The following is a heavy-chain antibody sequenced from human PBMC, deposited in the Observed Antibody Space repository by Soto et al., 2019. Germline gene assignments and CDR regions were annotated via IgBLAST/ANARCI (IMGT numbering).Heavy chain of an antibody. Sequence: QVQLVESGGGVVQPGRSLRLSCAASGFTFSSYAMHWVRQAPGKGLEWVAVISYDGSNKYYADSVKGRFTISRDNSRNTLYLQMNSLSAEDTAVYYCARERVGMIGEKDYYYGMDVWGQGTTVTVSS. V-gene: IGHV3-30-3*01. CDR1: GFTFSSYA. D-gene: IGHD3-10*02. CDR3: ARERVGMIGEKDYYYGMDV. CDR2: ISYDGSNK. J-gene: IGHJ6*02.